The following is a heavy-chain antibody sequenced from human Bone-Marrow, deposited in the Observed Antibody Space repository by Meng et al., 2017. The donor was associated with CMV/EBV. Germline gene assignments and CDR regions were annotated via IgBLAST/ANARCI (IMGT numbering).Heavy chain of an antibody. D-gene: IGHD5-12*01. CDR2: ISDRSHI. V-gene: IGHV3-21*01. Sequence: SGFTFSSYSMKWVRQAPGKGLEWVSAISDRSHIFYADSVRGRFIISRDNAKNSLSLQMNSLRVEDTAVYYCARGGGDVVAAEDFDYWGQGTLVTVSS. CDR3: ARGGGDVVAAEDFDY. CDR1: GFTFSSYS. J-gene: IGHJ4*02.